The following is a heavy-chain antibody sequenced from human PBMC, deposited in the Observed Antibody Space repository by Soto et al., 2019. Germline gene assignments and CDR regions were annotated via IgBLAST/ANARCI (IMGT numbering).Heavy chain of an antibody. CDR2: IYYSGST. CDR1: GGSISSYY. V-gene: IGHV4-59*01. D-gene: IGHD3-22*01. CDR3: ARPSSGYHWGAFDI. J-gene: IGHJ3*02. Sequence: PSATLSLPCTVSGGSISSYYWSWIRQPPGKGLEWIGYIYYSGSTNSNPSLKSRVTISLDTSKNQFSLKLSSVTAADTAMYYCARPSSGYHWGAFDIWGQGTMVTVSS.